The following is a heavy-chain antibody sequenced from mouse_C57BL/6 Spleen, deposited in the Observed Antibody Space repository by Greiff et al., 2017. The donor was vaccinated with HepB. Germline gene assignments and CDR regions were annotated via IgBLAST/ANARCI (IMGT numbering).Heavy chain of an antibody. CDR2: ISDGGSYT. Sequence: EVQLVESGGGLVKPGGSLKLSCAVSGFTFSSYAMSWVRQTPEKRLEWVATISDGGSYTYYPDNVKGRFTISRDNAKNNLYLQLSHLKSEDTAMYYCARDRGVVGDWYFDVWGTGTTVTVSS. J-gene: IGHJ1*03. CDR1: GFTFSSYA. D-gene: IGHD1-1*01. CDR3: ARDRGVVGDWYFDV. V-gene: IGHV5-4*01.